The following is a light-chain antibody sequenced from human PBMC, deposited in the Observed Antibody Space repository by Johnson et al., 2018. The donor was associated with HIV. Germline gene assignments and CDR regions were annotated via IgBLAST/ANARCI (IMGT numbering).Light chain of an antibody. V-gene: IGLV1-51*01. J-gene: IGLJ1*01. CDR1: SSNIGNNY. CDR3: GTWDSSMSAPRV. CDR2: DNN. Sequence: QSVLTQPPSVSAAPGQKVTISCSGSSSNIGNNYVSWYQQFPGTAPKLLIYDNNKRPSGIPDRFSGSKSGTSATLDITGIQTGDEADYYCGTWDSSMSAPRVFGTRTKVTVL.